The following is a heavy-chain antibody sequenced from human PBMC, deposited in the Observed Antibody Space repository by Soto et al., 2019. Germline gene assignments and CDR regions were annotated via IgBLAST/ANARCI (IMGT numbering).Heavy chain of an antibody. Sequence: QVQLVQSGAEVKKPGASVKVACKASAYSFTSYGISWVRQAPGEGLEWMGWISADNGHTNYAQKFQGRVTMTKDTSTRTAYMDLRSLRSDDTAVYYCATVYGSGSYFVDYYGMDVWGQGTTVTVSS. J-gene: IGHJ6*02. CDR1: AYSFTSYG. D-gene: IGHD3-10*01. V-gene: IGHV1-18*01. CDR3: ATVYGSGSYFVDYYGMDV. CDR2: ISADNGHT.